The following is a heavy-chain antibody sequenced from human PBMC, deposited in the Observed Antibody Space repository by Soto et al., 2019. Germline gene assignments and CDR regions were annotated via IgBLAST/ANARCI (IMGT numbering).Heavy chain of an antibody. D-gene: IGHD6-19*01. CDR2: INPDGGTT. Sequence: QVQLVQSGAEVKKPGASVKVSCQASGYTFLSQYMYWVRQAPGQGLEWMGIINPDGGTTNYAPTIEGRITLTGDTSTSTVVMELRSLRRDDPAVYYCATGPPSGWESLDSWGQGTLVTVSS. V-gene: IGHV1-46*01. CDR3: ATGPPSGWESLDS. J-gene: IGHJ4*02. CDR1: GYTFLSQY.